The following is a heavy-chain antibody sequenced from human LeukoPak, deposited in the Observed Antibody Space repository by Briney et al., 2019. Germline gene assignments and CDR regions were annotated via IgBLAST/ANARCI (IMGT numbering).Heavy chain of an antibody. D-gene: IGHD6-19*01. CDR1: GYTFTSYG. CDR2: ISAYNGNT. V-gene: IGHV1-18*01. Sequence: GASVKVSCKSSGYTFTSYGISWVRQAPGQGLEWMGWISAYNGNTNYAQKLQGRVTMTTDTSTSTAYLELRSLRSDDTAVYYCARAPAGIAVATHSFDPWGQGTLVTVSS. CDR3: ARAPAGIAVATHSFDP. J-gene: IGHJ5*02.